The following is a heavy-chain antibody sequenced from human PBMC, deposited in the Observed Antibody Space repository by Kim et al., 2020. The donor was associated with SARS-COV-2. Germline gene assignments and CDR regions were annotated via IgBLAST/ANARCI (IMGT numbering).Heavy chain of an antibody. CDR3: AGHFRGTSIRFLGRFQFDY. CDR2: VYYTGST. D-gene: IGHD2-2*02. Sequence: SETLSLTCTVSGASISSSGYYWGWIRQPPGKGLEWIGSVYYTGSTYYNPSLKSRVTISVDTSKNQFSLKLSSVTAADTAVYYCAGHFRGTSIRFLGRFQFDYWGQGTLVTVSS. J-gene: IGHJ4*02. CDR1: GASISSSGYY. V-gene: IGHV4-39*01.